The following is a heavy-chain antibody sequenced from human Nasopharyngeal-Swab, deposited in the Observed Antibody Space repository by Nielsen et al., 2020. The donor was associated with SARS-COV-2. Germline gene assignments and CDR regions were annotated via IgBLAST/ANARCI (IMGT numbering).Heavy chain of an antibody. Sequence: GESLKISCAASGFTFSSYWMHWVRQAPGKGLVWVSRINSDGSSTSYADSVKGRFTISRDNAKNTLYLQMNSLRAEDTAVYYCAREGTQWELLDAFDIWGQGTMVTVSS. CDR3: AREGTQWELLDAFDI. V-gene: IGHV3-74*01. D-gene: IGHD1-26*01. CDR1: GFTFSSYW. J-gene: IGHJ3*02. CDR2: INSDGSST.